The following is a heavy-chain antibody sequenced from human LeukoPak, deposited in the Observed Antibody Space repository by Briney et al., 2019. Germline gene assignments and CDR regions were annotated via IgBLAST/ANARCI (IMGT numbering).Heavy chain of an antibody. V-gene: IGHV4-59*08. CDR1: RGSMSGNY. CDR2: IYYSGNT. Sequence: SETLSLTCTVSRGSMSGNYWSWIRESPGKGLEWIGNIYYSGNTNYNPSLKSRVTISIDTSRIHFSLHLSSVTAADTVVYYCARTRYSGGHNSSCDLWGQGTEVTDSS. J-gene: IGHJ3*01. D-gene: IGHD1-26*01. CDR3: ARTRYSGGHNSSCDL.